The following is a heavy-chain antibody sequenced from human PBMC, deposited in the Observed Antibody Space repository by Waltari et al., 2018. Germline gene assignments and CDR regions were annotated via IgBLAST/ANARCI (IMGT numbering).Heavy chain of an antibody. CDR1: GFTFSSYS. Sequence: EVQLVESGGGLVKPGGSLRLSCAASGFTFSSYSMTWVRQAPGKGLEWVSSISSSSSYIYYADSVKGRFTISRDNAKNSLYLQMNSLRAEDTAVYYCARSHDTSAAFDIWGQGTMVTVSS. CDR3: ARSHDTSAAFDI. D-gene: IGHD3-22*01. J-gene: IGHJ3*02. CDR2: ISSSSSYI. V-gene: IGHV3-21*01.